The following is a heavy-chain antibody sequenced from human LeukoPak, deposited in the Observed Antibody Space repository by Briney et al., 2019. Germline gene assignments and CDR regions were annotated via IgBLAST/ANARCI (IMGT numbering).Heavy chain of an antibody. CDR3: ARDGYCSSTSCYSGDY. J-gene: IGHJ4*02. Sequence: SETLSLTCTVSGGSISSSSYYWGWIRQPPGKGLEWIGSIYYSGSTYYNPSLKSRVTISVDTSKNQFSLKLSSVTAADTAVYYCARDGYCSSTSCYSGDYWGQGTLVTVSS. CDR1: GGSISSSSYY. D-gene: IGHD2-2*03. V-gene: IGHV4-39*07. CDR2: IYYSGST.